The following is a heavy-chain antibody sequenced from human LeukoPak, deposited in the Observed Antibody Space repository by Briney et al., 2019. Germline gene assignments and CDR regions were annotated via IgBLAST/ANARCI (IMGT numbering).Heavy chain of an antibody. V-gene: IGHV3-7*01. CDR2: IKHDGSEK. J-gene: IGHJ4*02. CDR1: TFTFSNYW. D-gene: IGHD5-12*01. CDR3: ARDRGLSGYDLCDY. Sequence: GGSLRLSWAASTFTFSNYWMNWVRQAPGKGLEWVATIKHDGSEKHYVDSVEGRFTISRDNAMNSLYLQINSLRAEDTAVYYCARDRGLSGYDLCDYWGQGTLVTVSS.